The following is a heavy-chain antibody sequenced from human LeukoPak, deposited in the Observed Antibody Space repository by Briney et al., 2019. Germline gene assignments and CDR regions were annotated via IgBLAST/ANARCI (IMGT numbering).Heavy chain of an antibody. CDR3: AKDWGVGKGYNAFDI. D-gene: IGHD3-16*01. V-gene: IGHV3-23*01. CDR2: ISDTAIST. J-gene: IGHJ3*02. Sequence: GGSLRLSCAASGFTFTRYTMSWVRQAPGKGLEWVSSISDTAISTYYADSVKGRFTISRDNSKNTLYLQMNSLRAEDTAVYYCAKDWGVGKGYNAFDIWGQGTMVTVSS. CDR1: GFTFTRYT.